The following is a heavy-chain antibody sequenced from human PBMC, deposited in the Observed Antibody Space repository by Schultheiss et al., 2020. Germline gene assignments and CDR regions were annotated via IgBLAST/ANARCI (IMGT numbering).Heavy chain of an antibody. CDR2: IYYSGST. J-gene: IGHJ4*02. CDR1: GGSISSSSYY. V-gene: IGHV4-39*07. Sequence: SETLSLTCTVSGGSISSSSYYWGWIRQPPGKGLEWIGSIYYSGSTYYNPSLKSRVTISVDTSKNQFSLKLSSVTAADTAVYYCARLQLGYCSGGSCYENDYWGQGTLVTVSS. D-gene: IGHD2-15*01. CDR3: ARLQLGYCSGGSCYENDY.